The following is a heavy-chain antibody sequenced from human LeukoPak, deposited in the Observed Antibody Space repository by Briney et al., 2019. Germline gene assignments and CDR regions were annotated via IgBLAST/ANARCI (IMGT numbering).Heavy chain of an antibody. CDR2: INPNSGGT. CDR3: ARGTLGYCTNGVCDRLDTNFDY. V-gene: IGHV1-2*02. J-gene: IGHJ4*02. D-gene: IGHD2-8*01. Sequence: ASVKVSCKASGYTFTGYYMHWVRQAPGQGLEWMGWINPNSGGTNYAQKFQGRVTMTRDTSISTAYMELSRLRSDDTAVYYCARGTLGYCTNGVCDRLDTNFDYWGQGTLVTVSS. CDR1: GYTFTGYY.